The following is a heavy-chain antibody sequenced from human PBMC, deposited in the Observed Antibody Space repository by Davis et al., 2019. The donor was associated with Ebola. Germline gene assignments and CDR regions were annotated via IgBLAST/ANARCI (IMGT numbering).Heavy chain of an antibody. CDR2: FYYSGNT. CDR1: GGSISSYY. J-gene: IGHJ4*02. V-gene: IGHV4-59*12. Sequence: MPSETLSLTCTVSGGSISSYYWSWIRQPQGKGLEWIGYFYYSGNTNYNPSLKSRVTISVDTSKNQFSLKLSSVTAADTAVYYCAREVHWNYVDYWGQGTLVSVSS. D-gene: IGHD1-1*01. CDR3: AREVHWNYVDY.